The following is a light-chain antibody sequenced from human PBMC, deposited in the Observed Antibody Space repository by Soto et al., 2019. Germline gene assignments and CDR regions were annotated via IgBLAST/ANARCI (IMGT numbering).Light chain of an antibody. CDR2: GNS. CDR3: QSYDSSLSGSV. CDR1: SSNIGAGYD. J-gene: IGLJ3*02. V-gene: IGLV1-40*01. Sequence: QSVLTQPPSVSGAPGQRVTISCTGSSSNIGAGYDVHWYQQLPGTAPKLLIYGNSNRPSGVPDRFSCSKSGTSASLAITGLQAEDEADYCCQSYDSSLSGSVFGGGTKVTVL.